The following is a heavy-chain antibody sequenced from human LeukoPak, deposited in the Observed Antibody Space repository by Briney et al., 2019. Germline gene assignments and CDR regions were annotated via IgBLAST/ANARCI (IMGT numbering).Heavy chain of an antibody. CDR1: GGSISSYY. CDR2: IYTSGST. CDR3: ARDLRKRYCSSTSCYTSPYYYYMDV. Sequence: SETLSLTCTVSGGSISSYYWSWIRQPAGKGLEWIGRIYTSGSTNYNPSLKSRVTMSVDTSKNQFYLKLSSVTAADTAVYYCARDLRKRYCSSTSCYTSPYYYYMDVWGKGTTVTVSS. D-gene: IGHD2-2*02. V-gene: IGHV4-4*07. J-gene: IGHJ6*03.